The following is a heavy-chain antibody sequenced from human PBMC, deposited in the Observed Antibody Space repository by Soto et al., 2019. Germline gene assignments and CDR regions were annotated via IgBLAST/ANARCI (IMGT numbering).Heavy chain of an antibody. Sequence: GGSLRLSCAASGFGFSTYAMGWVRQAPGKGLEWVSAISGSGSATYYADPVKGRFTISRDNSKDTLYLQMNSLRAGDTAVYYCAKDIQGTGTNVIHDSWGQGSLVTVSS. V-gene: IGHV3-23*01. CDR1: GFGFSTYA. CDR3: AKDIQGTGTNVIHDS. J-gene: IGHJ4*02. CDR2: ISGSGSAT. D-gene: IGHD1-7*01.